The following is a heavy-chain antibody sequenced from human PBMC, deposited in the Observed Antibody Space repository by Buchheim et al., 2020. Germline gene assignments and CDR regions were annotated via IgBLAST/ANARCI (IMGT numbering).Heavy chain of an antibody. Sequence: QVQLQQWGAGLLKPSETLSLTCAVYGGSFSGYYWSWIRQPPGKGLEWIGEINHSGSTNYNPSLKSRVTISVDTSKNQLSLKLSSVTAADTAVYYCARGVLSSSWYSFNYYYGMDVWGQGTT. V-gene: IGHV4-34*01. CDR1: GGSFSGYY. D-gene: IGHD6-13*01. CDR2: INHSGST. J-gene: IGHJ6*02. CDR3: ARGVLSSSWYSFNYYYGMDV.